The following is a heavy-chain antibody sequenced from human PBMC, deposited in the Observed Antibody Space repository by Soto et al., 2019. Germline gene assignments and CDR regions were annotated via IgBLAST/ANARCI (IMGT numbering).Heavy chain of an antibody. D-gene: IGHD1-7*01. J-gene: IGHJ4*02. CDR2: IYRTGST. CDR3: ASRDPGTSVDY. V-gene: IGHV4-4*02. CDR1: GGSFTSNNW. Sequence: SETLSLTCTVSGGSFTSNNWWTWVRQPPGQGLEWIGEIYRTGSTNYNPSLKSRVTISLDKSEKQISLKVTSLTAADTAVYYCASRDPGTSVDYWGQGTLVTVSS.